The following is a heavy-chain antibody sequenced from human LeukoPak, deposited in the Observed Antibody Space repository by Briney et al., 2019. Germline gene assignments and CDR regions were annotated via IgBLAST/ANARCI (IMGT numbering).Heavy chain of an antibody. CDR1: GESFSGYY. CDR3: ARGFSGSYYREGLDY. V-gene: IGHV4-34*01. J-gene: IGHJ4*02. D-gene: IGHD1-26*01. CDR2: INHSGST. Sequence: SETLSLTCAVYGESFSGYYWSWIRQPPGKGLEWIGEINHSGSTNYNPSLKSRVTISVDTSKNQFSLKLSSVTAADTAVYYCARGFSGSYYREGLDYWGQGTLVTVSS.